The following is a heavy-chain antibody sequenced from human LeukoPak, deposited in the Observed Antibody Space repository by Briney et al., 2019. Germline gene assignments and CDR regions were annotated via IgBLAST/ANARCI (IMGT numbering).Heavy chain of an antibody. CDR3: ARSDSVDGIVVPTSIRGWFDP. J-gene: IGHJ5*02. D-gene: IGHD2-2*02. CDR2: IYHGNYST. Sequence: GESLQTCCKGSGSTFTNYWDCCLRQVPGEGLGWMGIIYHGNYSTRYNPSFQGQVTMSADKSISTAYLQWSSLKASDTAIYFCARSDSVDGIVVPTSIRGWFDPWGQGTLVTVSS. CDR1: GSTFTNYW. V-gene: IGHV5-51*01.